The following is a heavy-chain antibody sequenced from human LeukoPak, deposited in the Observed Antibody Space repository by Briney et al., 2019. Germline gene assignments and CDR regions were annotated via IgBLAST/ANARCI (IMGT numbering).Heavy chain of an antibody. V-gene: IGHV3-74*01. Sequence: GGSLRLSCTTSEFTFSNYWMHWVRQVPGKGLVWVSRIDTDGITTDYADSVKGRFTISRDNAKNSLYLQMNSLRAEDTAVYYCARKALYYDILTGYYPGYDAFDIWGQGTMVTVSS. J-gene: IGHJ3*02. CDR3: ARKALYYDILTGYYPGYDAFDI. CDR1: EFTFSNYW. CDR2: IDTDGITT. D-gene: IGHD3-9*01.